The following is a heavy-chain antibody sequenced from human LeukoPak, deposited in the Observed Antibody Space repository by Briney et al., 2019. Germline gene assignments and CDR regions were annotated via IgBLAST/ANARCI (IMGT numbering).Heavy chain of an antibody. CDR3: ARDRVVVVAATPDPGRRHYYYYYGMDV. CDR2: INPNSGGT. CDR1: VYTFTGYY. J-gene: IGHJ6*02. D-gene: IGHD2-15*01. V-gene: IGHV1-2*02. Sequence: ASVKVSCKASVYTFTGYYMHWVRQAPGQGLEWMGWINPNSGGTNYAQKFQGRVTMTRDTSISTAYMELSRLRSDDTAVYYCARDRVVVVAATPDPGRRHYYYYYGMDVWGQGTTVTVSS.